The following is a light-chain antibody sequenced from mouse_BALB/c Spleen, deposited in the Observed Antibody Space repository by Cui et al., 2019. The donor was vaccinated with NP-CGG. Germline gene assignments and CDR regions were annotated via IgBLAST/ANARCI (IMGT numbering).Light chain of an antibody. Sequence: QPVVTQESALTTSPDETVTLTCRSSTGAVTTSNYAIWVQEKPDHLFTGLIGGTNNRVPGVPARFSGSLIGDKAALTITGAQTEDEAIYFCALWYSNHWVFGGGTKLTVL. CDR1: TGAVTTSNY. CDR3: ALWYSNHWV. J-gene: IGLJ1*01. V-gene: IGLV1*01. CDR2: GTN.